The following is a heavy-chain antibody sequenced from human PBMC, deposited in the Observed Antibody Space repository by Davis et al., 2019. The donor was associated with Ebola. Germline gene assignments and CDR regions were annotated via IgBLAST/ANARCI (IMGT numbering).Heavy chain of an antibody. CDR3: ARDFWFRMIVVYYYYYMDV. J-gene: IGHJ6*03. V-gene: IGHV3-30-3*01. CDR2: ISYDGSNK. D-gene: IGHD3-22*01. Sequence: PGGSLRLSCAASGFTFSSYAMHWVRQAPGKGLEWVAVISYDGSNKYYADSVKGRFTISRDNSKNTLYLQMNSLRAEDTAVYYCARDFWFRMIVVYYYYYMDVWGKGTTVTVSS. CDR1: GFTFSSYA.